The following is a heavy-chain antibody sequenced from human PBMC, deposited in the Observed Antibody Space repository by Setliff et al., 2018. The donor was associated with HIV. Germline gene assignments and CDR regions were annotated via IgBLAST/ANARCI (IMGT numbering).Heavy chain of an antibody. D-gene: IGHD2-21*01. J-gene: IGHJ6*03. CDR1: GYTVTELS. CDR2: FDPEDNKI. Sequence: ASVKVSCKVSGYTVTELSINWVRQAPGKGPEWMGGFDPEDNKIVYAQKFQGRVTMTTVTSTSTAYMELRSLRSDDTAVYYCARLSIPAYYYMDVWGKGTTVTVSS. CDR3: ARLSIPAYYYMDV. V-gene: IGHV1-24*01.